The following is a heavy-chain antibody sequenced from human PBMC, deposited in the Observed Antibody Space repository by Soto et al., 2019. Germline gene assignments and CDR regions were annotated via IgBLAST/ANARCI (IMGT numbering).Heavy chain of an antibody. J-gene: IGHJ4*02. CDR3: ARDRKLPRYYYDSSGYLLRGYYFDY. CDR1: GGTFSSYA. D-gene: IGHD3-22*01. CDR2: IIPIFGTA. Sequence: ASVKVSCKASGGTFSSYAISWVRQAPGQGLEWMGGIIPIFGTANYAQKFQGRVTITADESTSTAYMELSSLRSEDTAVYYCARDRKLPRYYYDSSGYLLRGYYFDYWGQGTLVTVSS. V-gene: IGHV1-69*13.